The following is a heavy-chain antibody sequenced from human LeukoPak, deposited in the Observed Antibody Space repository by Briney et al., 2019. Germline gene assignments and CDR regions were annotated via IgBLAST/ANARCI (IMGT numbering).Heavy chain of an antibody. CDR2: INPSGGST. J-gene: IGHJ5*02. CDR3: ARDSETTVTPRGFDP. Sequence: ASVKVSCKASGYTFTSYYMHWARQAPGQGLEWMGIINPSGGSTSYAQKFQGRVTMTRDTSTSTVYMELSSLRSEDTAVYYCARDSETTVTPRGFDPWGQGTLVTVSS. CDR1: GYTFTSYY. D-gene: IGHD4-17*01. V-gene: IGHV1-46*01.